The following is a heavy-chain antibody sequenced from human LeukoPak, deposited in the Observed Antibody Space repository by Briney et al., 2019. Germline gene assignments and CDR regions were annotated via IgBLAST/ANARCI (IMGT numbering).Heavy chain of an antibody. J-gene: IGHJ4*02. CDR2: IKHDGSEE. CDR1: GFTFSSYW. CDR3: VRDRGRASVDY. D-gene: IGHD1-26*01. Sequence: GGSLRLSCAASGFTFSSYWMSWVRQAPGKGLEWVANIKHDGSEENSVDSVKGRFTISRDNAKNSLYLQMNSLSAEDTAVYYCVRDRGRASVDYWGQGAQVTVSS. V-gene: IGHV3-7*01.